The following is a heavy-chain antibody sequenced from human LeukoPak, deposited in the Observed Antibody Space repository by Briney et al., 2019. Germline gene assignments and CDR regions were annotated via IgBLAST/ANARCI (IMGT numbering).Heavy chain of an antibody. CDR3: ARLTPVAGNAFDI. V-gene: IGHV4-39*01. Sequence: SETLSLTCTVSGGSISSSSYYWGWIRQPPGKGLEWSGSIYYSGSTYYNPSLKSRVTISVDTSKNQFSLKLSSVTAADTAVYYCARLTPVAGNAFDIWGQGTMVTVSS. D-gene: IGHD6-19*01. CDR2: IYYSGST. CDR1: GGSISSSSYY. J-gene: IGHJ3*02.